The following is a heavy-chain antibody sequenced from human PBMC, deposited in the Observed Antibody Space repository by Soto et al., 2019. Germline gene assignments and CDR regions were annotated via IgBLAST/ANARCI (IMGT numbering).Heavy chain of an antibody. Sequence: LRLSCAASGFTFSSYAMHWVRQAPGKGLEWVAVISYDGSNKYYADSVKGRFTISRDNSKNTLYLQMNSLRAEDTAVYYCARGHSGSYLTPFDYWGQGTLVTVSS. CDR1: GFTFSSYA. V-gene: IGHV3-30-3*01. D-gene: IGHD1-26*01. CDR2: ISYDGSNK. CDR3: ARGHSGSYLTPFDY. J-gene: IGHJ4*02.